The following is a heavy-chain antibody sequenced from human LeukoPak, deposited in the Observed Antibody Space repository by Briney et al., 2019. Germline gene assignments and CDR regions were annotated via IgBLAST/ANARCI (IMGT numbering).Heavy chain of an antibody. J-gene: IGHJ6*03. D-gene: IGHD2-15*01. Sequence: SQTLSLTCALSAYSPTSGYYWGWIRQPPGKGLEWIWSINHSGSTFYNPSLKSRVTISVDTSKNQFSLKLSSVTAADTAVYYCASSYSSRTQNYYYYYMDVWGKGTTVTVSS. V-gene: IGHV4-38-2*01. CDR1: AYSPTSGYY. CDR3: ASSYSSRTQNYYYYYMDV. CDR2: INHSGST.